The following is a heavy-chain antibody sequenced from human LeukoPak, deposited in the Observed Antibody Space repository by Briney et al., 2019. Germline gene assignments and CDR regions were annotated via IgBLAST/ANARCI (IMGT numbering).Heavy chain of an antibody. CDR2: INPNSGGT. V-gene: IGHV1-2*02. D-gene: IGHD1-26*01. CDR3: ARDRGPETGSYSDY. CDR1: GYTFTGYY. Sequence: GASVKVSCKASGYTFTGYYMHWVRQAPGQGLEWMGWINPNSGGTNYAQKFQGRVTMTRDTSISTAYMELSRLRSDDTAVYYCARDRGPETGSYSDYWGQGTLVTVSS. J-gene: IGHJ4*02.